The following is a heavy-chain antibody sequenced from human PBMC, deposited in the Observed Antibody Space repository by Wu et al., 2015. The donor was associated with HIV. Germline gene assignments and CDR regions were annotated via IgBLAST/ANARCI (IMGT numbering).Heavy chain of an antibody. Sequence: QVQLVQSGAEVKKPGSSVKVSCKASGGTFNNFAFSWVRQAPGQGLEWMGGIIPMFGTPNYAQTFEGRLIITAEESTTTVYMELRRLRSGDTVLLFCARDVPLLGQTWGQGTLVTVSS. J-gene: IGHJ4*02. CDR3: ARDVPLLGQT. D-gene: IGHD3/OR15-3a*01. CDR2: IIPMFGTP. CDR1: GGTFNNFA. V-gene: IGHV1-69*12.